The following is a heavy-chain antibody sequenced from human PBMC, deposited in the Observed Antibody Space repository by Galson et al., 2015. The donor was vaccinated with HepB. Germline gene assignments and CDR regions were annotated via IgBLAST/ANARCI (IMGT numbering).Heavy chain of an antibody. D-gene: IGHD3-3*01. CDR3: ARVERIEAGDFWSGYSYYYYMDV. CDR2: ISGRDSTS. Sequence: SLRLSCAVSGITINDKYMSWIRQAPGKGLEWISHISGRDSTSYYADSVQGRFTISRDNAGNSLFLQMNSLRAEDTAVYYCARVERIEAGDFWSGYSYYYYMDVWGKGTSVTVSS. CDR1: GITINDKY. V-gene: IGHV3-11*01. J-gene: IGHJ6*03.